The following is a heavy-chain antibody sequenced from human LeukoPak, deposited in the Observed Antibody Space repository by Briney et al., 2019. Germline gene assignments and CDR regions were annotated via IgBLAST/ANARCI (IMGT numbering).Heavy chain of an antibody. CDR2: ISGSGGRT. V-gene: IGHV3-23*01. D-gene: IGHD4-17*01. CDR3: ATPPTVTRNY. CDR1: GFTFSSYA. Sequence: PGGFLRLSCAASGFTFSSYAMSWVRQAPGKGLEWVSSISGSGGRTHYTDSVKGRFTISSDNSKNTLYLQMNSLRAEDTAVYYCATPPTVTRNYWGQGTLVTVSS. J-gene: IGHJ4*02.